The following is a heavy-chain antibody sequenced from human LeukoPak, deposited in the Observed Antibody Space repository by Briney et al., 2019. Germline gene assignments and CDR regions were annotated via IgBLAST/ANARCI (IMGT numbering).Heavy chain of an antibody. Sequence: PGRSLRLSCAASGFTFSSYEMNWVRQAPGKGLEWVSYIRNSGRTFYYADSVKGRFTISRDNAKNTLYAQMNSLRAEDTAVYYCARGGRSSSLDYWGQGTLVAVSS. V-gene: IGHV3-48*03. CDR3: ARGGRSSSLDY. D-gene: IGHD6-13*01. CDR2: IRNSGRTF. J-gene: IGHJ4*02. CDR1: GFTFSSYE.